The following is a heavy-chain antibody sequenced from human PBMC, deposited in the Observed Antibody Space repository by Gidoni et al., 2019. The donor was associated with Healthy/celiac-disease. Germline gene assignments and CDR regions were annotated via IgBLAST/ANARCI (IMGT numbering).Heavy chain of an antibody. J-gene: IGHJ5*02. V-gene: IGHV4-30-4*01. CDR1: GGSISSGDYY. D-gene: IGHD3-9*01. Sequence: QVQLQESGPGLVQPSQTLSLTCTVAGGSISSGDYYRRRLRQPPGQGLEWIGYIYYSGSTYYNPSLKSRVTISVDTSKNQFSLKLSSVTAADTAVYYCARGRGYDILTGYFRGLGHWFDPWGQGTLVTVSS. CDR3: ARGRGYDILTGYFRGLGHWFDP. CDR2: IYYSGST.